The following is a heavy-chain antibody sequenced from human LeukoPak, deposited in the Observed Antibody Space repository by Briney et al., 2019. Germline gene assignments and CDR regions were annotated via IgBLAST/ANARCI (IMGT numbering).Heavy chain of an antibody. Sequence: GGSLRLSCEASGFTSNGFMFDDFGMSWFRQGPGKALEWVSGIDWRGANTGYADSVKGRFTISRDNGKNFLYLQMNSLRDEDTALYYCARDVAATTVAAGAFDPWGQGTLVIVTS. J-gene: IGHJ5*02. CDR3: ARDVAATTVAAGAFDP. CDR2: IDWRGANT. V-gene: IGHV3-20*04. D-gene: IGHD2-15*01. CDR1: GFTSNGFMFDDFG.